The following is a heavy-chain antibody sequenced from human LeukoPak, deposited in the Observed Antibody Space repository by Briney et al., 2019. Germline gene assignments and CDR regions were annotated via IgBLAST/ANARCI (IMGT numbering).Heavy chain of an antibody. V-gene: IGHV4-39*07. CDR2: IYYSGST. CDR1: GGSISSSSYY. Sequence: SETLSLTCTVSGGSISSSSYYWGWIRQPPGKGLEWIGSIYYSGSTYYNPSLKSRVTISVDTSKNQFSLRLSSVTAADTAVYYCARDWPDSSGYEGSWFDPWGQGTLVTVSS. CDR3: ARDWPDSSGYEGSWFDP. D-gene: IGHD3-22*01. J-gene: IGHJ5*02.